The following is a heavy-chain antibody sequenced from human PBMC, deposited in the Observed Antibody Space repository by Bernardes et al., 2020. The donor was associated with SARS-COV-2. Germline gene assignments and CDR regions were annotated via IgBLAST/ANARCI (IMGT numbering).Heavy chain of an antibody. Sequence: GGSLRLSCSASGFTFSSSSMHWVRQAPGKGLEYVSGISSHGTITHYADSVEDRFTISRDNSKDTLFLQLTSLRLEDTAVYYCVKAEYKFFWGSSGGGGDFWEKWGQGRLRTESS. D-gene: IGHD6-19*01. CDR1: GFTFSSSS. CDR2: ISSHGTIT. CDR3: VKAEYKFFWGSSGGGGDFWEK. V-gene: IGHV3-64D*06. J-gene: IGHJ4*02.